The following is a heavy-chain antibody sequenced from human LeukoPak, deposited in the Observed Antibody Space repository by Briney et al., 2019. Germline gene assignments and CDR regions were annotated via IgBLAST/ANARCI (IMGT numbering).Heavy chain of an antibody. V-gene: IGHV3-21*01. J-gene: IGHJ6*03. CDR1: GFTFSSYS. Sequence: GGSLRLSCAASGFTFSSYSMNWVRQAPGKGLEWVSSISTSSRYIYYADSVKGRFTISRDDAKNSLFLQMNSLRAEDTAVYYCARAFDTSWDYYYMDVWGKGTTVTVSS. D-gene: IGHD2-2*01. CDR2: ISTSSRYI. CDR3: ARAFDTSWDYYYMDV.